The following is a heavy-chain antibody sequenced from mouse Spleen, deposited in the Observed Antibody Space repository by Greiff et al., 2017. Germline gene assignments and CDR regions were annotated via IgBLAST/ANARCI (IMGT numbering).Heavy chain of an antibody. Sequence: VQLQQPGAELVKPGASVKLSCTASGYNFNDTYMHWVKQRPEQGLEWIGRIDPANGNTKYDPKFQGKATITADTSSNTAYLQLSSLTSEDTAVYYCARSNNWDASWFAYWGQGTLVTVSA. CDR1: GYNFNDTY. CDR2: IDPANGNT. J-gene: IGHJ3*01. V-gene: IGHV14-3*02. CDR3: ARSNNWDASWFAY. D-gene: IGHD4-1*01.